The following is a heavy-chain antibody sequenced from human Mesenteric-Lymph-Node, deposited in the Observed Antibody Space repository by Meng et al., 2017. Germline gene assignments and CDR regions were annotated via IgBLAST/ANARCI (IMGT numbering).Heavy chain of an antibody. CDR3: AGMVRGVITRYDYYYYYGMDV. D-gene: IGHD3-10*01. CDR1: GYTFTSYD. Sequence: ASVKVSCKASGYTFTSYDINWVRQATGQGLEWMGWMNPNSGNTGYVQKFQGRVTITRNTSISTAYMELSSLRSEDTAVYYCAGMVRGVITRYDYYYYYGMDVWGQGTTVTVSS. CDR2: MNPNSGNT. V-gene: IGHV1-8*03. J-gene: IGHJ6*02.